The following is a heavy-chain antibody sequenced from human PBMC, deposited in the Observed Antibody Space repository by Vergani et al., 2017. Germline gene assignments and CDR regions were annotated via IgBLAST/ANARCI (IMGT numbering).Heavy chain of an antibody. Sequence: QVQLQQWGPGLLKPSETLSLTCAVYGGSLSGYYWSWIRLAPGKGLEWIGEINHSGTINYNPTLKSPFNVSIDTSRDHFSLKLRSVSAADTTVYFCARRAERWETLLRDDFDVWGQGTFVTVSP. CDR2: INHSGTI. V-gene: IGHV4-34*01. J-gene: IGHJ3*01. CDR1: GGSLSGYY. CDR3: ARRAERWETLLRDDFDV. D-gene: IGHD1-26*01.